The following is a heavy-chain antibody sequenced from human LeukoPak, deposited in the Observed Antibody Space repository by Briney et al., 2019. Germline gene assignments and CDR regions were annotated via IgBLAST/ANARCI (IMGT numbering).Heavy chain of an antibody. CDR3: ARDTPAGDFEY. CDR1: GFIVSTNY. V-gene: IGHV3-53*01. J-gene: IGHJ4*02. CDR2: IYGVGGS. D-gene: IGHD6-19*01. Sequence: PGGSLRLSCAASGFIVSTNYMIWVRQAPGKGLEWVSVIYGVGGSYYADSVRGRFTISRDNSKNMLYLQMNSLRAEDTAVYYCARDTPAGDFEYWGQGTLVTVPS.